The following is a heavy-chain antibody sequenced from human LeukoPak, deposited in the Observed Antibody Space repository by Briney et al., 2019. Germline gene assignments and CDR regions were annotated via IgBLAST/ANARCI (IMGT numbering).Heavy chain of an antibody. V-gene: IGHV4-59*08. CDR1: GGSISNYY. CDR2: IYYSGTT. Sequence: SETLSLTCTVSGGSISNYYWSWVRQPPGKGLEWIGHIYYSGTTNYSPSLKSRVTISVDTSKNQFSLKLSSVTAADTAVYYCARAADYDFWSGYSHSYYFDYWGQGTLVTVSS. J-gene: IGHJ4*02. D-gene: IGHD3-3*01. CDR3: ARAADYDFWSGYSHSYYFDY.